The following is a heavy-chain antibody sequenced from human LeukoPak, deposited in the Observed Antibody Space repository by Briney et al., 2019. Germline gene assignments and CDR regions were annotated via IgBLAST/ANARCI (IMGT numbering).Heavy chain of an antibody. D-gene: IGHD6-19*01. Sequence: GRSLRLSCTGSGYTFHESAMHWVRQAPGKGLEWVSGISWDSNSIIYADSVKGRFTISRENAKNSLYLQMNGLRVGDTALYYCAKAVAAPGAFDFWGQGTVVTVSS. J-gene: IGHJ3*01. CDR1: GYTFHESA. CDR2: ISWDSNSI. V-gene: IGHV3-9*01. CDR3: AKAVAAPGAFDF.